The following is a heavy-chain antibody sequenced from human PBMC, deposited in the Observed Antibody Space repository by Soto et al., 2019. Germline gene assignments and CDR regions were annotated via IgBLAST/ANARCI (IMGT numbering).Heavy chain of an antibody. CDR1: GFTFGDYA. V-gene: IGHV3-49*04. D-gene: IGHD3-22*01. J-gene: IGHJ3*02. CDR3: TRVVHYYDSSGSIDDAFDI. Sequence: PGGSLRLSCTASGFTFGDYAMSWVRQAPGKGLEWVGFIRSKAYGGTTECAASVKGRFTISRDDSKSIAYLQMNSLKTEDTAVYYCTRVVHYYDSSGSIDDAFDIWGQGTMVTVSS. CDR2: IRSKAYGGTT.